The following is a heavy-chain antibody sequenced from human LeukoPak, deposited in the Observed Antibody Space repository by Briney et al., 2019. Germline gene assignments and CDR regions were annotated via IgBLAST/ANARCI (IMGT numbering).Heavy chain of an antibody. CDR1: GGSISSGGYY. CDR3: ARLPQYSGYDRGVVV. V-gene: IGHV4-30-2*01. D-gene: IGHD5-12*01. J-gene: IGHJ4*02. CDR2: IYHSGST. Sequence: SQTLSLTCTASGGSISSGGYYWSWIRQPPGKGLEWIGYIYHSGSTYYNPSLKSRVTISVDTSKNQFSLKLSSVTAADTAVYYCARLPQYSGYDRGVVVWGQGTLVTVSS.